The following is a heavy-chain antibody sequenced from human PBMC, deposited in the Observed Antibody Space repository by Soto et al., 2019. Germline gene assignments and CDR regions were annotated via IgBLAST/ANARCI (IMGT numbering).Heavy chain of an antibody. J-gene: IGHJ6*02. CDR2: ISYDGSNK. CDR3: AKRENKVFWSGYHPDLYYYGMDV. V-gene: IGHV3-30*18. D-gene: IGHD3-3*01. CDR1: GFTFSSYG. Sequence: PGGSLRLSCAASGFTFSSYGMHWFRQAPGKGLEWVAVISYDGSNKYYADSVKGRFTISRDNSKNTLYLQMNSLRAEDTAVYYCAKRENKVFWSGYHPDLYYYGMDVWGQGTTVTVSS.